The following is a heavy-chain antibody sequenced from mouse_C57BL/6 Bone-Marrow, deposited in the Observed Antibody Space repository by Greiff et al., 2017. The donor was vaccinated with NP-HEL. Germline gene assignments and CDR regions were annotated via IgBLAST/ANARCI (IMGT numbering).Heavy chain of an antibody. V-gene: IGHV5-4*01. CDR3: ARDHPGPRYAMDY. D-gene: IGHD3-3*01. Sequence: EVKLMESGGGLVKPGGSLKLSCAASGFTFSSYAMSWVRQTPEKRLEWVATISDGGSYTYYPDNVKGRFTISRDNAKNNLYLQMSHLKSEDTAMYYCARDHPGPRYAMDYWGQGTSVTVSS. CDR2: ISDGGSYT. J-gene: IGHJ4*01. CDR1: GFTFSSYA.